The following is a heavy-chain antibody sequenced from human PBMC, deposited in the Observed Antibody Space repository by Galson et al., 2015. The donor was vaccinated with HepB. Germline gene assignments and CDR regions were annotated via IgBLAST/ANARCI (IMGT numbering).Heavy chain of an antibody. CDR1: GFTFSSPA. J-gene: IGHJ4*02. V-gene: IGHV3-23*01. D-gene: IGHD3-10*01. CDR3: GKDGVGGFFDY. CDR2: ISGSGGRT. Sequence: SLRLSCAASGFTFSSPAMGWVRQAPRKGLEWVSVISGSGGRTYYAASVTGRFTISRDNSKNTLFLQMNSLRVEDTAVYYCGKDGVGGFFDYWGQGSLVTVSS.